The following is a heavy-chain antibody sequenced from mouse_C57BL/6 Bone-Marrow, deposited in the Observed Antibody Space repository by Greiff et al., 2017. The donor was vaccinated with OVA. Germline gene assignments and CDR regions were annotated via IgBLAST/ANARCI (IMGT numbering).Heavy chain of an antibody. CDR3: ARAAWAWFAY. D-gene: IGHD4-1*01. CDR1: GFTFSSYA. CDR2: ISDGGSYT. J-gene: IGHJ3*01. V-gene: IGHV5-4*01. Sequence: EVQLQESGGGLVKPGGSLKLPCAASGFTFSSYAMSWVRQTPEKRLEWVATISDGGSYTYYPDNVKGRFTISRDNAKNNLYLQMSHLKSEDTAMYYCARAAWAWFAYWGQGTLVTVSA.